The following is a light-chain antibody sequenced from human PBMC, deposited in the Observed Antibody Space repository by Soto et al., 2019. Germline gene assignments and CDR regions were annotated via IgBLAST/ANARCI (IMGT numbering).Light chain of an antibody. V-gene: IGKV3-20*01. CDR3: QQYSNWPRT. CDR1: QSVSSSY. CDR2: GAS. J-gene: IGKJ1*01. Sequence: EIVLTQYPGTLSLSPGERSTLSCRASQSVSSSYLAWYQQKPGQAPRLLIYGASSRATGIPDRFSGSGSGTEFSLTISSLQSEDFVVYYCQQYSNWPRTFGQGTKVDI.